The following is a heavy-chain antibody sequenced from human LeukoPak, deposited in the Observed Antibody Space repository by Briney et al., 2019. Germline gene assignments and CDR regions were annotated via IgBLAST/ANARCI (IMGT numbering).Heavy chain of an antibody. V-gene: IGHV3-21*01. CDR3: ARGPLGYCSSTSCYGYAFDI. D-gene: IGHD2-2*01. Sequence: GGSLRLSCAASGFTFSSYSMNWVRQAPGKGLEWVSSISSSSYIYYADSVKGRFTISRDNAKNSLYLQMNSLRAEDTAVYYCARGPLGYCSSTSCYGYAFDIWGQGTMVTVSS. CDR2: ISSSSYI. CDR1: GFTFSSYS. J-gene: IGHJ3*02.